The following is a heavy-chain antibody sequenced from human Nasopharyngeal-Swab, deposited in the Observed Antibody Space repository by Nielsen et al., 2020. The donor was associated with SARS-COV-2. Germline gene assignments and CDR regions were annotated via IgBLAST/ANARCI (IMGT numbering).Heavy chain of an antibody. CDR3: AKDPFQSSGSWKGGSFDF. CDR1: GSTFDDYA. V-gene: IGHV3-9*01. J-gene: IGHJ3*01. Sequence: GGSLRPPCAAFGSTFDDYAMPWVRQAPGKGLEWGSGISWNSGSTGYADSVKGRFTISRVNAKNSLYLQMNRLRAEDPALYYCAKDPFQSSGSWKGGSFDFWGQGTMVTVSS. CDR2: ISWNSGST. D-gene: IGHD1-26*01.